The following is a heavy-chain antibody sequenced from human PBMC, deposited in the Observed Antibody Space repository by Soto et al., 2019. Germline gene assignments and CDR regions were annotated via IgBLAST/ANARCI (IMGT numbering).Heavy chain of an antibody. CDR1: GFTFSSHV. J-gene: IGHJ4*02. CDR2: ISGTGGT. Sequence: VPLWESGGGLVQPGGSLRLSCAVSGFTFSSHVMSWVRQAPGKGLEWVSAISGTGGTYYADSVKGRFTISRDNSKNALYLQMNNPRDEDTAVYYCAKDRRGAYCSGGICYSPDYWGQGTLVIVSS. CDR3: AKDRRGAYCSGGICYSPDY. D-gene: IGHD2-15*01. V-gene: IGHV3-23*01.